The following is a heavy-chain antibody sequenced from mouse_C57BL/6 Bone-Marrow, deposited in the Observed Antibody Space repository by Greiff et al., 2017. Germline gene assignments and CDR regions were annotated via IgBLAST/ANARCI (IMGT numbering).Heavy chain of an antibody. Sequence: EVQLQQSGPVLVKPGASVKMSCKASGYTFTDYYMNWVKQSHGKSLEWIGVINPYNGGTSYNQKFKGKATLTVDKSSSTAYMELNSLTSEDSAVYYCARSNYYGSSYYAMDYWGQGTSVTVSS. V-gene: IGHV1-19*01. CDR1: GYTFTDYY. CDR3: ARSNYYGSSYYAMDY. D-gene: IGHD1-1*01. CDR2: INPYNGGT. J-gene: IGHJ4*01.